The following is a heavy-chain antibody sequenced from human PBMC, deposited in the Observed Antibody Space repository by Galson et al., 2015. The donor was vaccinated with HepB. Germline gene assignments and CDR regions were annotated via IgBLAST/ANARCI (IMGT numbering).Heavy chain of an antibody. CDR3: ARDPGVTVDYYYGMDV. J-gene: IGHJ6*02. Sequence: SLRLSCAASGFTVSSNYMSWVRQAPGKGLEWVSVIYSGGSTYYADSVKGRFTISRDNSKNTLYLQMNSLRAEDTAVYYCARDPGVTVDYYYGMDVWGQGSTVTVSS. CDR1: GFTVSSNY. CDR2: IYSGGST. D-gene: IGHD4-11*01. V-gene: IGHV3-66*01.